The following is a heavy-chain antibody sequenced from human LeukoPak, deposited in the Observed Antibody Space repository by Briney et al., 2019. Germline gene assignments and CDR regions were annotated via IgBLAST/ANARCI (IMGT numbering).Heavy chain of an antibody. CDR3: ASRYCIAGSCHSTYYYYYGMDG. Sequence: ASVKVSCKASGYTFTSYGISWVRQAPGQGLEWMGWISAYNDNTNYAQKLQGRVTITADESTNTAYMELSSLRPEDTAVYYCASRYCIAGSCHSTYYYYYGMDGWGQGTTVTVSS. CDR1: GYTFTSYG. CDR2: ISAYNDNT. V-gene: IGHV1-18*01. J-gene: IGHJ6*02. D-gene: IGHD2-15*01.